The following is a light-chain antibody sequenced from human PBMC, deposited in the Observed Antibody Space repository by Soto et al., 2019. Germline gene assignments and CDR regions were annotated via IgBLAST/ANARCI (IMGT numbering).Light chain of an antibody. CDR1: QNIKTY. CDR2: AAS. CDR3: QQSFSSPPWT. J-gene: IGKJ1*01. V-gene: IGKV1-39*01. Sequence: DIQMTQSLSSLSASVGDSVTITCRASQNIKTYLNWYQQKPGKAPNLLIYAASSLHSGVPSRFSGSGSGTDFTLTISSLQPEDFATYYCQQSFSSPPWTFGQGTKVDIK.